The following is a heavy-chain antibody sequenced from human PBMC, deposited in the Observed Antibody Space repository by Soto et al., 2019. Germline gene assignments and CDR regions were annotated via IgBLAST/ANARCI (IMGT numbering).Heavy chain of an antibody. V-gene: IGHV3-33*01. CDR2: IWYDGNDK. J-gene: IGHJ4*02. Sequence: QVRLVESGGGVVQPGKSLRLSCAASGFTFSNYGIHWVRQAPGKGLEWVAIIWYDGNDKYYADSVKGRFTISRDNSMNTVYLQMTHLTADDTAVYYCARDGHSFDSWGQGTLVTVSS. CDR1: GFTFSNYG. CDR3: ARDGHSFDS.